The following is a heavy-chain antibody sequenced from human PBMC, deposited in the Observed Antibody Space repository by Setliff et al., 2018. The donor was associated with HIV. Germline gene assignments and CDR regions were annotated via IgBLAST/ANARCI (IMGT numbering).Heavy chain of an antibody. CDR3: ARARFWSGYYTGDNYYYMDV. CDR1: GGSFSGYY. J-gene: IGHJ6*03. D-gene: IGHD3-3*01. V-gene: IGHV4-34*01. CDR2: IDHSGGT. Sequence: PSETLSLTCAVDGGSFSGYYWSWIRQTPGKGLERIGEIDHSGGTKYNPSLKSRVTISLDTSKHQFSLKLSSVTAADTAVYYCARARFWSGYYTGDNYYYMDVWGKGTTVTVSS.